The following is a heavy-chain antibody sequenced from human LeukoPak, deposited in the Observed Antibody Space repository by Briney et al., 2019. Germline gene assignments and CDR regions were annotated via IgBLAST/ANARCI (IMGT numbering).Heavy chain of an antibody. CDR3: ARHDRYYYYYYYMDV. V-gene: IGHV4-34*01. J-gene: IGHJ6*03. CDR1: GGSFSGYY. CDR2: INHSGST. D-gene: IGHD1-1*01. Sequence: SETLSLTCAVYGGSFSGYYWSWIRQPPGKGLEWIGEINHSGSTNYNPSLKSRVTISVDTSKNQLSLKLSSVTAADTAVYYCARHDRYYYYYYYMDVWGKGTTVTVSS.